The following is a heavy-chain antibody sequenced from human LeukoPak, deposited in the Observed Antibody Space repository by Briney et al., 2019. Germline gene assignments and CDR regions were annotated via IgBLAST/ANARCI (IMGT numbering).Heavy chain of an antibody. D-gene: IGHD6-19*01. V-gene: IGHV3-23*01. Sequence: GGSLRLSCAASGFTFSSYGMSWVRQAPGKGLEWVSAIVGSAGATYYADSVKGRFTISRDNSKNTVSLQMNSLRAEDTAVYYCAKAVAGNWKYYFDYWGQGTLVTVSS. J-gene: IGHJ4*02. CDR2: IVGSAGAT. CDR3: AKAVAGNWKYYFDY. CDR1: GFTFSSYG.